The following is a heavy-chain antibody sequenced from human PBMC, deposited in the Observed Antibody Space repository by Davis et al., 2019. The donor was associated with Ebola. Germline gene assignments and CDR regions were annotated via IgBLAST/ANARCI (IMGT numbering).Heavy chain of an antibody. CDR1: GFTFSDYY. CDR3: AKDSGGSGWYEFDY. CDR2: ISGSGGST. J-gene: IGHJ4*02. Sequence: GGSLRLSCAASGFTFSDYYMSWIRQAPGKGLEWVSAISGSGGSTYYADSVKGRFTISRDNSKNTLYLQMNSLRAEDTAVYYCAKDSGGSGWYEFDYWGQGTLVTVSS. V-gene: IGHV3-23*01. D-gene: IGHD6-19*01.